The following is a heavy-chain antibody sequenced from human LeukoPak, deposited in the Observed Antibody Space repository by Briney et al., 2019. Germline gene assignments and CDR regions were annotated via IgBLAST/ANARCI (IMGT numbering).Heavy chain of an antibody. Sequence: PGGSLRLSCAASGFTFITYSMNWVRQAPGKGLEWVSSISNSGTYIYYADSVKGRFTLSRDNAKNSLYLQMDSLRAEDTAVYYCARGADIFTAFSPDFWGQGTLVTVSS. CDR2: ISNSGTYI. J-gene: IGHJ4*02. CDR1: GFTFITYS. CDR3: ARGADIFTAFSPDF. D-gene: IGHD3-9*01. V-gene: IGHV3-21*01.